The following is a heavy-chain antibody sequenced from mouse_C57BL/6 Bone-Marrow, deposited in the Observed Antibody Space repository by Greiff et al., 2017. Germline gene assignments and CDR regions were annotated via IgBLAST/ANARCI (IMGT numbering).Heavy chain of an antibody. CDR1: GYTFTSYW. CDR2: IYPGNGDT. V-gene: IGHV1-5*01. J-gene: IGHJ3*01. Sequence: VQLQQSGTVLVRPGASVKMSCKTSGYTFTSYWMHWVKQRPGQGLEWIGAIYPGNGDTSYNQKFKGKAKLTVVTSASTAYLQLSSLTYEDSAVYYCAKASSYREFAYWGQGTLITVSA. CDR3: AKASSYREFAY. D-gene: IGHD1-3*01.